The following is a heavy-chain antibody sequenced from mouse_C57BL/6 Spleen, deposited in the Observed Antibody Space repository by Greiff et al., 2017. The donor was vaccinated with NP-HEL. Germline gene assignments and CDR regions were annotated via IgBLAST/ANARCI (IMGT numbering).Heavy chain of an antibody. V-gene: IGHV1-64*01. CDR2: IHPNSGST. CDR1: GYTFTSYW. D-gene: IGHD2-3*01. CDR3: ARWLLLYAMDY. Sequence: QVQLQQPGAELVKPGASVKLSCKASGYTFTSYWMHWVKQRPGQGLEWIGMIHPNSGSTNYNEKFKSKATLTVDKSSSTAYMQLSSLTSEDSAVYYCARWLLLYAMDYWGQGTSVTVSS. J-gene: IGHJ4*01.